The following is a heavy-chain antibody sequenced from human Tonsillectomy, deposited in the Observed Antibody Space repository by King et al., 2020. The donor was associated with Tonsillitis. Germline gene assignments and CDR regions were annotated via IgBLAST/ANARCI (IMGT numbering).Heavy chain of an antibody. J-gene: IGHJ4*02. Sequence: VQLVESGGGLVQPGGSLRLSCAASGFTFSSYWMSWVRQAPRKGLEWEANIKQDGSEKNYVDSVKGRFTISRDNAKNSLYLQMNSLRAEDTAVYYCARGRGYSGYNPFWGQGTLVTVSS. V-gene: IGHV3-7*01. CDR2: IKQDGSEK. CDR3: ARGRGYSGYNPF. CDR1: GFTFSSYW. D-gene: IGHD5-12*01.